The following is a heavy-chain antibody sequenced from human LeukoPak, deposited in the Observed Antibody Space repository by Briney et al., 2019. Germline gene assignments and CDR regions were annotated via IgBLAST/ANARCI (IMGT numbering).Heavy chain of an antibody. J-gene: IGHJ4*02. CDR2: INPSGGST. Sequence: ASVKVSCKASGYIFTSYPIHWVRQAPGQGLEWMGVINPSGGSTRYAQKFQGRVTMTRDMSTSTVYMELSSLRSEDTAVHYCARGRGLLFGGNSIFDYWGQGTLVTVSS. CDR1: GYIFTSYP. D-gene: IGHD3-10*01. V-gene: IGHV1-46*01. CDR3: ARGRGLLFGGNSIFDY.